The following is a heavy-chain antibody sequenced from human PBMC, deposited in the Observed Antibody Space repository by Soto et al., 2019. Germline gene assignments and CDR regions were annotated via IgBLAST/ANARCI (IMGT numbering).Heavy chain of an antibody. J-gene: IGHJ4*02. D-gene: IGHD7-27*01. V-gene: IGHV2-5*02. CDR3: AYRLYAGWVTGSYYDY. CDR2: VYWDDDK. CDR1: GFSLSTSGAG. Sequence: SGPTPVNPTQTLTLTCTFSGFSLSTSGAGVGWIRQPPPKALEWLAVVYWDDDKRYSPSLKSRLTITKDTSKNQVVLKMTNMDPVDTATYYCAYRLYAGWVTGSYYDYWGPGTMVTVSS.